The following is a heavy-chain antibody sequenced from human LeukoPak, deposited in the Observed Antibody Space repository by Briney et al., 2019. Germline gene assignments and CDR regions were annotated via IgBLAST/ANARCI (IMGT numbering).Heavy chain of an antibody. CDR1: GGSINSGGYY. J-gene: IGHJ4*02. D-gene: IGHD3-22*01. V-gene: IGHV4-31*03. CDR2: ISDSGST. Sequence: SQTLSLTCTVSGGSINSGGYYWSWIRQNPGKGLEWIGYISDSGSTYYNPSLNSRVTISVGTSKSQFSLKLSSVTAADTAVYYCARCGYYDRHFDYWGQGTLVTVSS. CDR3: ARCGYYDRHFDY.